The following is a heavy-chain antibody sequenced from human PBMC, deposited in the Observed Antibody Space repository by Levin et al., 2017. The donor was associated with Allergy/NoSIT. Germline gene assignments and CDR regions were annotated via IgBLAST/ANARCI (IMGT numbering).Heavy chain of an antibody. D-gene: IGHD2-15*01. J-gene: IGHJ4*02. CDR3: AKQRYCSDSSCYRLFDS. CDR1: GFSFSDYY. CDR2: ISSSGSAI. Sequence: PGGSLRLSCAASGFSFSDYYMSWIRQAPGKGLEWVSYISSSGSAIYYADSVEGRFTISRDNAKNSLYLQMNSLRAEDTAVYYCAKQRYCSDSSCYRLFDSWGQGTLVTVSS. V-gene: IGHV3-11*01.